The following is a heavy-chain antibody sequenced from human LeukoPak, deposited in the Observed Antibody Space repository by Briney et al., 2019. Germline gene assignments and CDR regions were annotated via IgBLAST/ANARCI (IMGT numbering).Heavy chain of an antibody. V-gene: IGHV4-61*02. CDR1: GGSISSGSYY. CDR3: ARLSDFGNWFDP. D-gene: IGHD3-3*01. CDR2: IYTSGST. Sequence: PSQTLSLTCTVSGGSISSGSYYWSWIRQPAGKGLEWIGRIYTSGSTNYNPSLKGRVTISVDTSKNQFSLKLSSVTAADTAVYYCARLSDFGNWFDPWGQGTLVTVSS. J-gene: IGHJ5*02.